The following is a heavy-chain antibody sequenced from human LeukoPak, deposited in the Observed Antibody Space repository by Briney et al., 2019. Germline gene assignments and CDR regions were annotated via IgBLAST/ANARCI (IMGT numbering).Heavy chain of an antibody. V-gene: IGHV3-21*01. CDR1: GFTFSSYS. CDR2: ISSSSYI. CDR3: AREGFLAGTNFDY. J-gene: IGHJ4*02. D-gene: IGHD6-19*01. Sequence: GGSLRLSCAASGFTFSSYSMNWVRQAPGKGLEWVSSISSSSYIYYADSVKGRFTISRDNAKNSLYLQMNSLRAEDTAVYYCAREGFLAGTNFDYWGQGTLVTVSS.